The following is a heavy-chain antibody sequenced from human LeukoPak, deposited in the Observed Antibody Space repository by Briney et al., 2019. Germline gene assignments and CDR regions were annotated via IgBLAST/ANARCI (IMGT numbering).Heavy chain of an antibody. V-gene: IGHV3-23*01. CDR2: ISGSGDNT. CDR3: AKGSHYDSSGSFYFGY. Sequence: AGGSLRLSCAVSGFTVSVYYMSWVRQAPGKGLEWVSGISGSGDNTYYADSVKGRFTISRDNSKNTLYVQVNSLGTEDTAAYYCAKGSHYDSSGSFYFGYWGQGTLVTVSS. CDR1: GFTVSVYY. D-gene: IGHD3-22*01. J-gene: IGHJ4*02.